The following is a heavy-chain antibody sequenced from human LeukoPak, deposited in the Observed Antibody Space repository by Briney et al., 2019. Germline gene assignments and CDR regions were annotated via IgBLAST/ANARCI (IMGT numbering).Heavy chain of an antibody. V-gene: IGHV4-59*01. Sequence: SETLSPXCTVSGGSISSYYWSWIRQPPGKGLEWIGYIYYSGSTNYNPSLKSRVTISVDTSKNQFSLKLSSVTAADTAVYYCARRANRFDYWGQGTLVTVSS. CDR1: GGSISSYY. CDR3: ARRANRFDY. CDR2: IYYSGST. D-gene: IGHD1-14*01. J-gene: IGHJ4*02.